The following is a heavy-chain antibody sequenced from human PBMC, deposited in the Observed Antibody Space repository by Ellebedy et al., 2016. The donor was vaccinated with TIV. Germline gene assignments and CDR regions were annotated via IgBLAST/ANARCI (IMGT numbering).Heavy chain of an antibody. Sequence: GGSLRLSCAASGFTFTTHWMHWARQAPGKGPVWISRIDSDGTTTYADSVQGRFTISRDNAKNSLYLQVNSLRADDTAVYYCAREVGSTSWYYFHYWGQGMLVTVSS. J-gene: IGHJ4*02. CDR1: GFTFTTHW. CDR3: AREVGSTSWYYFHY. CDR2: IDSDGTT. V-gene: IGHV3-74*01. D-gene: IGHD6-13*01.